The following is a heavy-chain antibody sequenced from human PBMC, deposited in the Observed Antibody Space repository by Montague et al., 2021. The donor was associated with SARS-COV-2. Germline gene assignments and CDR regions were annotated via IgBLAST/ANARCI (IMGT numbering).Heavy chain of an antibody. D-gene: IGHD3-16*02. CDR2: IFLNGEQ. Sequence: PALVKPTQTLTLTCTVSGFSLNNRLGVTWIRQPPGKALEWLAHIFLNGEQSVTPSLKTRVTVSRDTSKTQVVLSMTNVDPADTATYYCARIRSDPPLLYLGVWDYYFDFWGQGILVSVSS. J-gene: IGHJ4*02. V-gene: IGHV2-26*01. CDR3: ARIRSDPPLLYLGVWDYYFDF. CDR1: GFSLNNRLG.